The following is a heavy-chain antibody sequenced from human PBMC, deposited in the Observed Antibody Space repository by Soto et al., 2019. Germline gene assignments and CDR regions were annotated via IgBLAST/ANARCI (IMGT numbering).Heavy chain of an antibody. D-gene: IGHD3-10*01. J-gene: IGHJ4*02. V-gene: IGHV4-30-2*01. CDR3: ARGGGFDSFDY. CDR2: INHLETT. CDR1: GASITYGAYS. Sequence: TLSLTCPVSGASITYGAYSWSWIRQTPGKGLEWIGYINHLETTFYNPSFESRLTLSIDRTKNQFSRNLKSMSAADRAVYFCARGGGFDSFDYWGQGILVTVSS.